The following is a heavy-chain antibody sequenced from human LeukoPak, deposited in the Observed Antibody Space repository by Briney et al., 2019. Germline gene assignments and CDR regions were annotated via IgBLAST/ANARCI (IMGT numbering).Heavy chain of an antibody. D-gene: IGHD3-3*01. CDR2: ISYDGSNK. V-gene: IGHV3-30*03. CDR1: GFTFSTYS. Sequence: GGSLRLSCAASGFTFSTYSMNWVRQAPGKGLEWVAVISYDGSNKYYADSVKGRFTISRDNSKNTLYLQMNSLKTEDTAVYYCTTEGHYDFWSGYYDYWGQGTLVTVSS. J-gene: IGHJ4*02. CDR3: TTEGHYDFWSGYYDY.